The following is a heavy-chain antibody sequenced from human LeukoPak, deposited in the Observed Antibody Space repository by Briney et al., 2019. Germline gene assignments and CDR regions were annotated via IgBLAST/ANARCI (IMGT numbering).Heavy chain of an antibody. CDR1: GFTVSSDY. CDR3: ARGGIAARPSDS. CDR2: VYSGGET. D-gene: IGHD6-6*01. J-gene: IGHJ4*02. V-gene: IGHV3-66*01. Sequence: GGSLRLSCAASGFTVSSDYITWVRQAPGKGLEWVSVVYSGGETYYAESVKGRFTVSRDNSKNTVYLQMNSLRAEDTAVYFSARGGIAARPSDSWGQGTLVTVSS.